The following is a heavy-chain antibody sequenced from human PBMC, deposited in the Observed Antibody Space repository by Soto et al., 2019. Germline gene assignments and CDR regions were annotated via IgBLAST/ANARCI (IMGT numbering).Heavy chain of an antibody. CDR2: IIPILGIA. V-gene: IGHV1-69*02. CDR1: GDTFSSYT. D-gene: IGHD6-13*01. J-gene: IGHJ5*02. CDR3: ARAPISATGTGWFDP. Sequence: QVQLVQSGAEVKKPGSSVKVSCKASGDTFSSYTISWVRQAPGQGLEWMGRIIPILGIANYAQKFQGRVTITADKSTSTAYMELSSLRSEDTAVYYCARAPISATGTGWFDPWGQGTLVTVSS.